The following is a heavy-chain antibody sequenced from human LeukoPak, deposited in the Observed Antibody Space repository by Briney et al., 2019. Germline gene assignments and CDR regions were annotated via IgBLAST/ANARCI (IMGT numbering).Heavy chain of an antibody. CDR1: GFTVSSNY. D-gene: IGHD2-21*02. CDR3: AKSHIVVVTAKVNFDY. J-gene: IGHJ4*02. CDR2: IYSGGNT. Sequence: GGSLRLSCAASGFTVSSNYMSWVRQAPGKGLEWVSVIYSGGNTYHADSVKGRFTISRDSSKNTLYLQMNSLRAEDTAVYYCAKSHIVVVTAKVNFDYWGQGTLVTVSS. V-gene: IGHV3-66*01.